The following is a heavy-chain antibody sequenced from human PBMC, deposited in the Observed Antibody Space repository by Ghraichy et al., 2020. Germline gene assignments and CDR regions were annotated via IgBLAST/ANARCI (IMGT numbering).Heavy chain of an antibody. J-gene: IGHJ6*02. CDR2: IDWDDDK. Sequence: SGPTLVKPTQTLTLTCTFSGFSLSTSGMCVSWIRQPPGKALEWLALIDWDDDKYYSTSLKTRLTISKDTSKNQVVLTMTNMDPVDTATYYCARQITVTTPPGGNYYYGMDVWGQGTTVTVSS. V-gene: IGHV2-70*01. D-gene: IGHD4-17*01. CDR3: ARQITVTTPPGGNYYYGMDV. CDR1: GFSLSTSGMC.